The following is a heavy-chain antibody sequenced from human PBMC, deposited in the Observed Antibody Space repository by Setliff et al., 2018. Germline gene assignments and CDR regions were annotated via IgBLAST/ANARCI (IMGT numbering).Heavy chain of an antibody. CDR3: ARENLLTGPNTFDL. Sequence: SVKVSCKASGGTFNNYALSWVRQAPGQGLEWMGGIIPIFHSPNHAQSFQGRVAISADESTSSVFLELSSLRSEDTAVYYCARENLLTGPNTFDLWGPGTMVTVSS. J-gene: IGHJ3*01. V-gene: IGHV1-69*13. CDR1: GGTFNNYA. CDR2: IIPIFHSP. D-gene: IGHD3-9*01.